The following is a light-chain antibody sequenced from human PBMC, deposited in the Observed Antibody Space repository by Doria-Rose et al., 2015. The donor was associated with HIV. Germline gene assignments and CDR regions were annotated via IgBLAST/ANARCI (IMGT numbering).Light chain of an antibody. CDR3: QQYGASRGT. J-gene: IGKJ5*01. V-gene: IGKV3-20*01. CDR1: QRVKSSY. CDR2: DAS. Sequence: VRPQSPGTLSLSPGERATLSCRASQRVKSSYLAWYQQKPGQAPRLLIYDASTRATGIPDRFSGSGSGTDFTLTISRLEPEDVAVYYCQQYGASRGTFGQGTRLEIK.